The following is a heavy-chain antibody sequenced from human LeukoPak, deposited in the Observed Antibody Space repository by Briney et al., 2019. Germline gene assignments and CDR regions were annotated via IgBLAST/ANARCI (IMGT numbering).Heavy chain of an antibody. Sequence: SETLSLTCAVYGGSFNGYYWSWIRQPPGKGLEWIGEINHSGSTNYNPSLKSRVTISVDTSKNQFSLKLSSVTAADTAVYYCASQRVVRGVTCFDYWGQGTLVTVSS. D-gene: IGHD3-10*01. CDR3: ASQRVVRGVTCFDY. V-gene: IGHV4-34*01. CDR2: INHSGST. CDR1: GGSFNGYY. J-gene: IGHJ4*02.